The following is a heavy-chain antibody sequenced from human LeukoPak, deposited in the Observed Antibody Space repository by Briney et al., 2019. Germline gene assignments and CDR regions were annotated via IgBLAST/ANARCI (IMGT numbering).Heavy chain of an antibody. V-gene: IGHV1-2*02. CDR3: ARDSSGSLGDY. Sequence: GASVKVSCKASGYTFTDYNIHWVRQAPGQGLEWMGWINPKSGGTNYAQKFQGRVTMTRDTSISTAYMELSRLRSDDTAVYYCARDSSGSLGDYWGQGTLVTVSS. CDR2: INPKSGGT. CDR1: GYTFTDYN. J-gene: IGHJ4*02. D-gene: IGHD3-22*01.